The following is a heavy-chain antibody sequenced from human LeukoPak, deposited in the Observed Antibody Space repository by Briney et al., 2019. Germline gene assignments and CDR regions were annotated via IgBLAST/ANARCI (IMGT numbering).Heavy chain of an antibody. V-gene: IGHV3-30*04. CDR3: ARIVGAIAQNWFDP. D-gene: IGHD1-26*01. CDR1: GFTFSSYA. Sequence: GGSLRLSCAASGFTFSSYAMHWVRQAPGKGLEWVAVISYDGSNKYYADSVRGRFTISRDNSKNALYLQMNSLRAEDTAVYYCARIVGAIAQNWFDPWGQGTLVTVSS. CDR2: ISYDGSNK. J-gene: IGHJ5*02.